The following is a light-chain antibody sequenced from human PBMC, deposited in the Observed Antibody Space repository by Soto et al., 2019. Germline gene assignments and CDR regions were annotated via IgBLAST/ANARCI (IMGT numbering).Light chain of an antibody. V-gene: IGKV1-39*01. CDR2: AAS. Sequence: IQITHAPAYLSASVVDRVTLTLLASQSISSYLNWYQQKPGKAPKLLIHAASSLQSGVPSRFSGSGSGTDFTLTISSLQPEDFATYYCQKSYSTPRKFGQGNKGDIK. CDR1: QSISSY. CDR3: QKSYSTPRK. J-gene: IGKJ1*01.